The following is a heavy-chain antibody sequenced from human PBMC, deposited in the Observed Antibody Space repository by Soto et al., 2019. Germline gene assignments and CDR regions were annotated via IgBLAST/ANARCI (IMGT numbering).Heavy chain of an antibody. D-gene: IGHD6-13*01. CDR2: INHSGST. CDR1: GGSFSGYY. V-gene: IGHV4-34*01. J-gene: IGHJ4*02. Sequence: QVQLQQWGAGLLKPSETLSLTCAVYGGSFSGYYSSWIRQPPGKGLEWIGEINHSGSTNYNPSLKSRVTISVDTSKNQFSLKLSSVTAADTAVYYCARTYSSSWSPFEYWGQGTLVTVSS. CDR3: ARTYSSSWSPFEY.